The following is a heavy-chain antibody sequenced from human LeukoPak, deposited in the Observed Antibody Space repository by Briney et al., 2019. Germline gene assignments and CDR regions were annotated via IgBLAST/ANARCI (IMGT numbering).Heavy chain of an antibody. J-gene: IGHJ1*01. D-gene: IGHD6-13*01. CDR1: GYSFSNYW. CDR3: ARHEIGGDSSSWYFS. CDR2: IYPGDSQT. V-gene: IGHV5-51*01. Sequence: GESLKISCKGSGYSFSNYWITWVRQMPGKGLEWMGIIYPGDSQTRYSPSFQGQVTISADRSIRTAYLHWSSLKASDTAMYYRARHEIGGDSSSWYFSWGQGTLVTVSS.